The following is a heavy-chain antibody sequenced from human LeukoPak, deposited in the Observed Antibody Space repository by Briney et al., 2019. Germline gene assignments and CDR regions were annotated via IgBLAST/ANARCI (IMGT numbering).Heavy chain of an antibody. Sequence: PSETLSLTCSVSGASITNYYWSWIRQAPGKGLEWIGYIYYSGNTNTYNPSLKSRATISLYTSRKYFSLELRSVTAADTAVYYCARQGEYYYDSSGYFYYFDYWGQGTLVTVSS. V-gene: IGHV4-59*01. J-gene: IGHJ4*02. CDR3: ARQGEYYYDSSGYFYYFDY. D-gene: IGHD3-22*01. CDR2: IYYSGNT. CDR1: GASITNYY.